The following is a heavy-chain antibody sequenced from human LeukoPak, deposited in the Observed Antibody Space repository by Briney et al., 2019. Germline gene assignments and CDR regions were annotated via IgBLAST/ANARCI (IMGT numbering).Heavy chain of an antibody. J-gene: IGHJ4*02. CDR2: IYTSGST. V-gene: IGHV4-4*07. D-gene: IGHD3-3*01. CDR1: GGSISSYY. Sequence: PSETLSLTCTVSGGSISSYYWSWIRQPAGKGLEWIGRIYTSGSTNYNPSLKSRVTMSVDTSKNQSSLKLSSVTAADTAVYYCARVPTYYDFWSGYQPSDYWGQGTLVTVSS. CDR3: ARVPTYYDFWSGYQPSDY.